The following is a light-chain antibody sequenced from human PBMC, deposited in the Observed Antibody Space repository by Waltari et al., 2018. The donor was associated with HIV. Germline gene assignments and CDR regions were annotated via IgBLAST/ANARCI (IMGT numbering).Light chain of an antibody. CDR2: DAS. CDR3: QQRRRWPIT. V-gene: IGKV3-11*01. J-gene: IGKJ5*01. Sequence: DIVLTQSPAILSLSPGEGVTLSCRASQDVGSYLAWYQHKPGQAPRLPIYDASNRATGIPARFSGGGSGTDFTLTISRLEPDDFALYYCQQRRRWPITFGQGTRIEI. CDR1: QDVGSY.